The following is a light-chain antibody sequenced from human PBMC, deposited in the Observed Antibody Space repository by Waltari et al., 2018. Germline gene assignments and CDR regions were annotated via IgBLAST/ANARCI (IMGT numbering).Light chain of an antibody. CDR3: QTWGTGIQV. CDR1: SGHSSYA. J-gene: IGLJ3*02. Sequence: QLVLTQSPSASASLGASVKLTCTLSSGHSSYAIAWHQQQPEKGPRYLMKLNSDGSHSKGDWIPDRFPGSSSGAERYLTISSLQSEDEADYYCQTWGTGIQVFGGGTKLTVL. CDR2: LNSDGSH. V-gene: IGLV4-69*01.